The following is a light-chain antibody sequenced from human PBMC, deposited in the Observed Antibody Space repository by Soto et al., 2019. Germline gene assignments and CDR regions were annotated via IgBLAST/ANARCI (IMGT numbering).Light chain of an antibody. J-gene: IGLJ1*01. V-gene: IGLV3-21*02. Sequence: VLTQPPSVSVAPGQTARISCGGNIGSKSVHWYQQKSGQAPVLVVYEDSDRPSGIPERISGSNSGNTATLTISRVEAGDEADYYCQVWDSSSDHYFFGTGTKLTVL. CDR3: QVWDSSSDHYF. CDR1: IGSKS. CDR2: EDS.